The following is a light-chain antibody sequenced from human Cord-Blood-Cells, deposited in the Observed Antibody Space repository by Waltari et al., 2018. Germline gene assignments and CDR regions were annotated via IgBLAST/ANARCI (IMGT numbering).Light chain of an antibody. Sequence: QSALTQPASVSGSPGQSITISCTGTSSDVGGYNYVSWYHQHPGKAPKLMIYDVSNRPSGVAKRFSGSKSGNTASLTISGLQAEDEADYYCSSYTSSSTLVVFGGGTKLTVL. CDR2: DVS. CDR3: SSYTSSSTLVV. CDR1: SSDVGGYNY. V-gene: IGLV2-14*01. J-gene: IGLJ2*01.